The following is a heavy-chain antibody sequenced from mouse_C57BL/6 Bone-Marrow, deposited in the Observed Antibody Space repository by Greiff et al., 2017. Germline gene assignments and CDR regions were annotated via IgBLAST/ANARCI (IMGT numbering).Heavy chain of an antibody. CDR2: INPNNGGT. CDR3: AREDYDRGNAMDY. V-gene: IGHV1-26*01. J-gene: IGHJ4*01. Sequence: VQLQQSGPELVKPGASVKISCKASGYTFTDYYMNWVKRSHGKSLEWIGDINPNNGGTSYNQKFKGKATLTVDKSSSTAYMELRSLTSEDSAVYYCAREDYDRGNAMDYWGQGTSVTVSS. CDR1: GYTFTDYY. D-gene: IGHD2-4*01.